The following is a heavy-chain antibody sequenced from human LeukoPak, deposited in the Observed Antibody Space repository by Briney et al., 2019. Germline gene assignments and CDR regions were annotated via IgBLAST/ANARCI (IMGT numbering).Heavy chain of an antibody. Sequence: GGSLRLSCAASGFPFSSYGMHWVRQAPGKGLEWVAVISYDGSNKYYADSVKGRFTISRDNSKNTLYLQMNSLRAEDTAVYYCAKDKDSSGWYYFDYWGQGTLVTVSS. CDR2: ISYDGSNK. CDR1: GFPFSSYG. CDR3: AKDKDSSGWYYFDY. J-gene: IGHJ4*02. V-gene: IGHV3-30*18. D-gene: IGHD6-19*01.